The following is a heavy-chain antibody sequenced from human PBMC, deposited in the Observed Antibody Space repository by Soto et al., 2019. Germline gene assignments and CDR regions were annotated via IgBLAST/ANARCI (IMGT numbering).Heavy chain of an antibody. J-gene: IGHJ4*02. Sequence: QVQLVESGGGVVQPGRSLRLSCAASGFTFSSYAMHWVRQAPGKGLEWVAVISYDGSNKYYADSVKGRFTISRDNSKNTLYLQMNSLRAEDTAVYYRARRGDTLQLWLGASFDYWGQGTLVTVSS. CDR2: ISYDGSNK. V-gene: IGHV3-30-3*01. CDR1: GFTFSSYA. D-gene: IGHD5-18*01. CDR3: ARRGDTLQLWLGASFDY.